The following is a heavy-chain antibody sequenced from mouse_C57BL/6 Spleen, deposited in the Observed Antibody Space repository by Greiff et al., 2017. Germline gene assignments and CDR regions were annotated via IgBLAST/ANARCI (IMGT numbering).Heavy chain of an antibody. Sequence: QVQLQQPGAELVRPGSSVKLSCKASGYTFTSYWMHWVKQRPIQGLEWIGNIDPSDSETHYNQKFKDKATLTVDKSSSTAYMQLSSLTSEDSAVYYCARNYYGSSPVGYFDYWGKGTTLTVSS. J-gene: IGHJ2*01. CDR1: GYTFTSYW. V-gene: IGHV1-52*01. CDR3: ARNYYGSSPVGYFDY. CDR2: IDPSDSET. D-gene: IGHD1-1*01.